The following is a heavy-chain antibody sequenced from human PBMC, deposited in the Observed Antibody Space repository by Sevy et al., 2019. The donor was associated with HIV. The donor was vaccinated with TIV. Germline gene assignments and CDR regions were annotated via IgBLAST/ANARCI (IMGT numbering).Heavy chain of an antibody. CDR2: LNSGGST. D-gene: IGHD3-22*01. Sequence: SETLSLTCTVSGGSISSSYYYWGWIRQPPGNGLEWIGSLNSGGSTNYNPSLKSRVTISADKYKNQFSLNLSSVTAADTAVYYCARVVENYYDTSGFNNWLDPWGQGTLVTVSS. V-gene: IGHV4-39*01. CDR3: ARVVENYYDTSGFNNWLDP. CDR1: GGSISSSYYY. J-gene: IGHJ5*02.